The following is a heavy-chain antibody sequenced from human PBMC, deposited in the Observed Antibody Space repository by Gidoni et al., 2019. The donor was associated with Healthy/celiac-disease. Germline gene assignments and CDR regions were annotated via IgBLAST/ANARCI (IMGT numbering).Heavy chain of an antibody. Sequence: QITLKESGPTLVKPTQTLTLTCTFSGFSLSTSGVGVGWIRQPPGKALEWLALIYWDDDKRYSPSLKSRLTITKDTSKTQLVLTMTNMDPVETATYYCAHRLVIKFGGVIDRGEGWFDPWGQGTLVTVSS. V-gene: IGHV2-5*02. CDR1: GFSLSTSGVG. J-gene: IGHJ5*02. CDR3: AHRLVIKFGGVIDRGEGWFDP. CDR2: IYWDDDK. D-gene: IGHD3-16*02.